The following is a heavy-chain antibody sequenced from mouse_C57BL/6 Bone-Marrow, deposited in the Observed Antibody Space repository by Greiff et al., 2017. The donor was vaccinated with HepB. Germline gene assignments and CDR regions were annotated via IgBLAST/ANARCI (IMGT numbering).Heavy chain of an antibody. CDR2: ISYDGSN. V-gene: IGHV3-6*01. D-gene: IGHD1-1*01. Sequence: DVKLQESGPGLVKPSQSLSLTCSVTGYSITSGYYWNWIRQFPGNKLEWMGYISYDGSNNYNPSLKNRISITRDTSKNQFFLKLNSVTTEDTATYYCARAFITTVVAKSYWYFDVWGTGTTVTVSS. CDR3: ARAFITTVVAKSYWYFDV. CDR1: GYSITSGYY. J-gene: IGHJ1*03.